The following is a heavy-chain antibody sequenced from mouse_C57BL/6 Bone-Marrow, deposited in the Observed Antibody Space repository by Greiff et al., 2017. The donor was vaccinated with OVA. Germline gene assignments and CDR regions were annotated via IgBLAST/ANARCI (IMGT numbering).Heavy chain of an antibody. CDR1: GFTFSDYY. CDR3: ARAEGYYCYMDY. V-gene: IGHV5-16*01. D-gene: IGHD3-2*02. Sequence: EVKLVESEAGLVQPGSSMKLSCTASGFTFSDYYMAWVRQVPEKGLEWVANLTPDGSSTYYLDSLKSRFIISRDNAKNIIYLQMSSLKYEDTATDYGARAEGYYCYMDYWGQGTSVTVSS. CDR2: LTPDGSST. J-gene: IGHJ4*01.